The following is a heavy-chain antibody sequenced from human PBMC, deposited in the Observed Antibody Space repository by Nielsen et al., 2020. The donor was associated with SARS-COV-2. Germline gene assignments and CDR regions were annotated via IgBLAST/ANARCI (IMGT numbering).Heavy chain of an antibody. D-gene: IGHD3-16*01. J-gene: IGHJ6*02. CDR3: ARAYHNYYYAMDV. CDR2: ISISSSSF. CDR1: GFTFSSYS. Sequence: GGSLRLSCAASGFTFSSYSMNWVRQAPGKGLEWVSSISISSSSFYYTDSVRGRFTISRDNAKSSLYLQLTSLRAEDTADYYCARAYHNYYYAMDVWGQGTTVTVSS. V-gene: IGHV3-21*01.